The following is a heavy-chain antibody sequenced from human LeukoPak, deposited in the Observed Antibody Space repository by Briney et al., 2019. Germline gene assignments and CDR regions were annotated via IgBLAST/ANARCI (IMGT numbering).Heavy chain of an antibody. CDR1: GYSISSGYY. Sequence: SETLSLTCTVSGYSISSGYYWGWIRQPPGKGLEWIGSIYHSGSTYYNPSLKSRVTISVDTSKNQFSLKLSSVTAADTAVYYCARIFPGGGDIWGQGTMVTVSS. J-gene: IGHJ3*02. CDR2: IYHSGST. CDR3: ARIFPGGGDI. D-gene: IGHD2-15*01. V-gene: IGHV4-38-2*02.